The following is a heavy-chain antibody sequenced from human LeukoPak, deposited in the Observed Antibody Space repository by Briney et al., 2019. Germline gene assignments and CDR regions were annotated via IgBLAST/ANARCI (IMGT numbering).Heavy chain of an antibody. Sequence: SETLSLTCTVSGGSISSYYWSWIRQPPGTGLEWIGYIYYSGSTNYNPSLKSRVTISVDTSKNQFSLKLSSVTAADTAVFFFFKQKTAYEILTGYYSAPFDPWGQGTLVTVSS. CDR3: FKQKTAYEILTGYYSAPFDP. D-gene: IGHD3-9*01. J-gene: IGHJ5*02. CDR2: IYYSGST. CDR1: GGSISSYY. V-gene: IGHV4-59*01.